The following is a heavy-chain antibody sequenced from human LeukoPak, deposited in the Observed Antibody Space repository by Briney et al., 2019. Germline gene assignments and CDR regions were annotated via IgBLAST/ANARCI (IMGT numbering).Heavy chain of an antibody. CDR2: IYYSGST. V-gene: IGHV4-31*03. J-gene: IGHJ3*02. Sequence: SQTLSLTCTVSGGSISSGGYYWSWIRQHPGKGLEWIGYIYYSGSTYYNPSLKSRVTISVDTSKNQFSLKLSSVTAADTAVYYCARDGYYDSSGYHPLGDTAIWGQGTMVTVSS. CDR1: GGSISSGGYY. D-gene: IGHD3-22*01. CDR3: ARDGYYDSSGYHPLGDTAI.